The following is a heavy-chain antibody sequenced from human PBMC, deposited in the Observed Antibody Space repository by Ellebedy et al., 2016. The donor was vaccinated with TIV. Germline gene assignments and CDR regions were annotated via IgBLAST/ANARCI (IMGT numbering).Heavy chain of an antibody. Sequence: MPSETLSLTCPVSRPSISNYYWSWIRQPPGKGLEWIGSIYHSGVTTYSPSVRSRVTISADTSKNQLSLKLDSVTAADTAVYCCARSPFETLTGYYYLHFDLWGRGTLVTVSS. CDR1: RPSISNYY. J-gene: IGHJ2*01. CDR3: ARSPFETLTGYYYLHFDL. D-gene: IGHD3-9*01. V-gene: IGHV4-59*01. CDR2: IYHSGVT.